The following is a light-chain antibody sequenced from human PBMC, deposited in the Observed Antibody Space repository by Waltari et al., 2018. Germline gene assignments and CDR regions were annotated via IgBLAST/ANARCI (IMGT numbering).Light chain of an antibody. V-gene: IGLV3-21*04. CDR1: NIESNS. CDR3: QVWDDSNNSGV. CDR2: YDS. Sequence: SYVLTQTPSVSLAPGQTALITCGGDNIESNSVNWYQLQPGQAPVLVMFYDSDRPPGIPDRFSGSNSGNTATLTISRVEDDDEADYFCQVWDDSNNSGVFGGGTKLTVL. J-gene: IGLJ2*01.